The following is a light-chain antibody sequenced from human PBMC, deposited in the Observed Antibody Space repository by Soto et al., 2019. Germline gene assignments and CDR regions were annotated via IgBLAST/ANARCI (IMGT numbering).Light chain of an antibody. Sequence: QSVLTQPPSASGTPGQRVTISCSGSSSNIGSDYVYWYQQFPETAPKLLIYRSNQRPSGVPDRFSGSKSGTSASLAISGLRSEDEADYYCAAWDDSLSGYVFGTGTKVTVL. CDR2: RSN. J-gene: IGLJ1*01. V-gene: IGLV1-47*01. CDR1: SSNIGSDY. CDR3: AAWDDSLSGYV.